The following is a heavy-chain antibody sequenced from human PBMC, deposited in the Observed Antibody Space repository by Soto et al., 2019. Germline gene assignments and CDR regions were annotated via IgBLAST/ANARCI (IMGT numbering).Heavy chain of an antibody. CDR1: GGSISSTSYY. CDR3: ARGYSYGYFDY. D-gene: IGHD5-18*01. CDR2: IYYSGST. V-gene: IGHV4-39*01. J-gene: IGHJ4*02. Sequence: QLQLQESGPGLVKPSETLSLTCTVSGGSISSTSYYWGWIRQPPGKGLEWIGSIYYSGSTYYNPSLKSRVTISADTSKNQFSLKLSSVTAADTAVYYCARGYSYGYFDYWGQGTLDTVSS.